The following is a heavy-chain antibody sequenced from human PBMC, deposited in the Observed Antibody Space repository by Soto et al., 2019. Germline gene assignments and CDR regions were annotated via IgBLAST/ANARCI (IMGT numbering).Heavy chain of an antibody. CDR2: ISYDGSNK. CDR3: ARDTGSWGIQLWSRGSPDY. Sequence: GGSLRLSCAASGFTFSSYAMHWVRQAPGKGLEWVAVISYDGSNKYYADSVKGRFTISRDNSKNTLYLQMNSLRAEDTAVYYCARDTGSWGIQLWSRGSPDYWGQGTLVTVSS. J-gene: IGHJ4*02. V-gene: IGHV3-30-3*01. D-gene: IGHD5-18*01. CDR1: GFTFSSYA.